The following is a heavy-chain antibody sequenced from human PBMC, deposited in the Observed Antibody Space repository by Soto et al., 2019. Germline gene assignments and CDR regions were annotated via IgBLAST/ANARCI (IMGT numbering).Heavy chain of an antibody. Sequence: ASVKVSCKASGYNFITKAVHLVRQAPGQSLEWMGLVNPDSGNTKYSQKLQGRVTITRDTSANTAYMELSSLRSEDTAVYYCARDPGDGHYFDYWGQGALVTVSS. J-gene: IGHJ4*02. CDR2: VNPDSGNT. CDR1: GYNFITKA. V-gene: IGHV1-3*01. D-gene: IGHD2-21*01. CDR3: ARDPGDGHYFDY.